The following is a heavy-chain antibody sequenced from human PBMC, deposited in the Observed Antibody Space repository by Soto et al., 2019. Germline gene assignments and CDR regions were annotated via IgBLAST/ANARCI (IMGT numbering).Heavy chain of an antibody. J-gene: IGHJ5*02. D-gene: IGHD6-19*01. CDR3: AGDLRSGWNNWFDP. V-gene: IGHV1-69*12. Sequence: QVQLVQSGAEVKKPGSSVKVSCKASGGTFSSYAISWVRQAPGQGLEWMGGIIPIFGTANYAQKFQGRVTSTADDSTSTAYMELSSLRSEDAAVYYCAGDLRSGWNNWFDPWGQGTLVTVSS. CDR1: GGTFSSYA. CDR2: IIPIFGTA.